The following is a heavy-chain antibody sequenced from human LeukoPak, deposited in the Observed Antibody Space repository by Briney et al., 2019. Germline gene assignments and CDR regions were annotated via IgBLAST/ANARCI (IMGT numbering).Heavy chain of an antibody. D-gene: IGHD3-22*01. CDR1: GYSISSSNW. CDR2: IYYSGST. CDR3: PRMSYDSSGYYEYYSDY. Sequence: SETLSLTCAVSGYSISSSNWWGWIRQPAGKGLEWIGYIYYSGSTYYNPSLKSRVTMSVDTSKNQFSLKLSSVTAVDTAVYYCPRMSYDSSGYYEYYSDYWGQGTLVTVSS. V-gene: IGHV4-28*01. J-gene: IGHJ4*02.